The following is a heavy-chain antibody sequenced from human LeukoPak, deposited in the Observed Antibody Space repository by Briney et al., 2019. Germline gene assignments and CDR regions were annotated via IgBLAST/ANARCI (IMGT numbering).Heavy chain of an antibody. CDR3: ARRIIAARRGFDY. CDR1: GGSFSGYY. V-gene: IGHV4-34*01. Sequence: PSETLSLTCAVYGGSFSGYYWSWIRQPPGKGLEWIGEINRSGSTNYNPSLKSRVTISVDTSKNQFSLKLSSVTAADTAVYYCARRIIAARRGFDYWGQGTLVTVSS. J-gene: IGHJ4*02. CDR2: INRSGST. D-gene: IGHD6-6*01.